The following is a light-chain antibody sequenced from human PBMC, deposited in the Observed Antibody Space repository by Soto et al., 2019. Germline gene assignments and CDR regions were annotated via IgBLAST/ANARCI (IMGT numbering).Light chain of an antibody. CDR3: QQYYSTPPT. V-gene: IGKV4-1*01. CDR1: QSVLYSSTYKNF. Sequence: DIVMTQSPDSLAVSLGESATINCKSSQSVLYSSTYKNFLAWYQHKSGQPPQLLFYWASTRESRVPDRFSGSGSGTDFTLTISSLQAEDVAVYYCQQYYSTPPTFGQGTKVEIK. J-gene: IGKJ1*01. CDR2: WAS.